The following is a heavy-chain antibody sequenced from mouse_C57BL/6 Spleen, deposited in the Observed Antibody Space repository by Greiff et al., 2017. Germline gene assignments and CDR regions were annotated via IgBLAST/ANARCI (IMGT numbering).Heavy chain of an antibody. CDR3: AGGGVYDYDRDWYLDV. Sequence: QVQLQQSGAELARPGASVKLSCKASGYTFTSFGISWVTQRTGQGLEWIGEIYPRSGNTYYNEKFKGKATLTADKSSSTAYMELRSLTSEDSAVYFGAGGGVYDYDRDWYLDVWGTGTTVTVSS. V-gene: IGHV1-81*01. CDR1: GYTFTSFG. D-gene: IGHD2-4*01. J-gene: IGHJ1*03. CDR2: IYPRSGNT.